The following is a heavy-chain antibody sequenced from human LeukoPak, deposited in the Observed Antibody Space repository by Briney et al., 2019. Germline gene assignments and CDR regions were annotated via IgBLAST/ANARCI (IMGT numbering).Heavy chain of an antibody. CDR3: ARVGGEQQQTPFDY. Sequence: PSETLSLTCTVSGGSISSGGYYWSWIRRHPGKGLEWIGYIYYSGSTYYNPSLKSRVTISVDTSKNQFSLKLSSVTAADTAVYYCARVGGEQQQTPFDYWGQGTLVTVSS. V-gene: IGHV4-31*03. J-gene: IGHJ4*02. D-gene: IGHD6-13*01. CDR1: GGSISSGGYY. CDR2: IYYSGST.